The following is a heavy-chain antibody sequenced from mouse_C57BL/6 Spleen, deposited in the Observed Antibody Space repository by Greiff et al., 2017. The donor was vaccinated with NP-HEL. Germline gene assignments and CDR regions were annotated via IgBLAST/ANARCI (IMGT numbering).Heavy chain of an antibody. D-gene: IGHD3-1*01. Sequence: EVQVVESGGGLVKPGGSLKLSCAASGFTFSSYAMSWVRQTPEKRLEWVATISDGGSYTYYPDNVKGRFTISRYNAKNNLYLQMSHLKSEDTAMYYCAREKIGATGAMDYWGQGTSVTVSS. CDR2: ISDGGSYT. V-gene: IGHV5-4*01. CDR3: AREKIGATGAMDY. J-gene: IGHJ4*01. CDR1: GFTFSSYA.